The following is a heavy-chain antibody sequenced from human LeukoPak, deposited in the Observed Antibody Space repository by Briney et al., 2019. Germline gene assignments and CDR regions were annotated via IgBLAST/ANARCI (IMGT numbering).Heavy chain of an antibody. D-gene: IGHD3-10*01. CDR2: ISSSSNYI. CDR3: ARDGSGLS. J-gene: IGHJ5*02. CDR1: GFTFSSYS. Sequence: GGSLRLSCAASGFTFSSYSMNWVRQAPGKGLEWVSSISSSSNYIHYADSVKGRFTISRDNAKNSLYLQMISLRAEDTAVYYCARDGSGLSWGQGTVVTVSS. V-gene: IGHV3-21*01.